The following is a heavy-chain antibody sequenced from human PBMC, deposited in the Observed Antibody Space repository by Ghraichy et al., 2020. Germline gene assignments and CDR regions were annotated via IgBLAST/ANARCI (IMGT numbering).Heavy chain of an antibody. CDR3: AKVDCGDVACRRIHY. Sequence: GGSLRLSCAASGFTFSSYAMSWVRQAPGKGLEWLSTITDRGGDAFYADSVKGRFIISRDSSKNTLSLQMNSLRAEDTAIYFCAKVDCGDVACRRIHYYGQGTPVTVSS. CDR1: GFTFSSYA. CDR2: ITDRGGDA. J-gene: IGHJ4*02. V-gene: IGHV3-23*01. D-gene: IGHD2-21*01.